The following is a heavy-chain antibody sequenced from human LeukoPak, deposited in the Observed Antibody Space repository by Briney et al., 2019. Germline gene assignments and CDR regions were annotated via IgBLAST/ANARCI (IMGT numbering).Heavy chain of an antibody. J-gene: IGHJ4*02. CDR2: ISGSGGST. V-gene: IGHV3-23*01. D-gene: IGHD4-17*01. CDR3: AKAPYGIISFDY. CDR1: GFTFSSYW. Sequence: PGGSLRLSCVGSGFTFSSYWMHWVRQAPGKGLEWVSAISGSGGSTYYADSVKGRFTISRDNSKNTLYLQMNSLRAEDTAVYYCAKAPYGIISFDYWGQGTLVTVSS.